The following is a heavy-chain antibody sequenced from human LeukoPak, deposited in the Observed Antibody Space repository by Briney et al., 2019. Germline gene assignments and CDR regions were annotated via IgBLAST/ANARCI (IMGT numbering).Heavy chain of an antibody. CDR2: ISWDGGRT. Sequence: GGSLRLSCAASGFTFDEYTMHWVRQAPGKCLEWVSLISWDGGRTYYADSVKGRFTISRDNSKNSLYLQMNSLRNEDNALYYCAKGNYYYMDVWGKGTPVTVSS. J-gene: IGHJ6*03. CDR1: GFTFDEYT. CDR3: AKGNYYYMDV. V-gene: IGHV3-43*01.